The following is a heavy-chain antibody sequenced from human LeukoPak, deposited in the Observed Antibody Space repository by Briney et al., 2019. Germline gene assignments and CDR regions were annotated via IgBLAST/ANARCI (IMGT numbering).Heavy chain of an antibody. CDR3: ARDLRRAVAGHYYYYGMDV. V-gene: IGHV4-34*01. D-gene: IGHD6-19*01. Sequence: ASETLSLTCAVYGGFFSGYYWSWIRQPPGKGLEWIGEINHSGSTNYNPSLKSRVTISVDTSKNQFSLKLSSVTAADTAVYYCARDLRRAVAGHYYYYGMDVWGKGTTVTVSS. CDR2: INHSGST. J-gene: IGHJ6*04. CDR1: GGFFSGYY.